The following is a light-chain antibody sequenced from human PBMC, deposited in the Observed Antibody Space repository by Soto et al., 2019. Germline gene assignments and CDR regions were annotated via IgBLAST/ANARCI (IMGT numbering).Light chain of an antibody. CDR3: QQYHLYPWT. J-gene: IGKJ1*01. Sequence: IQMTQSPSTLSASVGDRVTIPCPASETIVTWLAWYQQKPGKAPKLMIYKASSLERGVPSRFIGSGSGTECTLTISSLQPDDVATYLCQQYHLYPWTLCQGTKVDIK. V-gene: IGKV1-5*03. CDR2: KAS. CDR1: ETIVTW.